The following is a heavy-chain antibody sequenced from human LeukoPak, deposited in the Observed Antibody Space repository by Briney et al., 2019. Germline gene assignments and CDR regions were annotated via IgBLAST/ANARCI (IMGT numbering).Heavy chain of an antibody. J-gene: IGHJ6*02. CDR2: ITGSGSGI. CDR3: ARDHRVYCSGGSCYLQPFYYYGMDV. CDR1: EFTFSSYS. Sequence: GGSLRLSCAASEFTFSSYSTNWVRQAPGKGLQWVSYITGSGSGIHYADSVKGRFTISRDNSKNTLYLQMNSLRAEDTAVYYCARDHRVYCSGGSCYLQPFYYYGMDVWGQGTTVTVSS. V-gene: IGHV3-48*01. D-gene: IGHD2-15*01.